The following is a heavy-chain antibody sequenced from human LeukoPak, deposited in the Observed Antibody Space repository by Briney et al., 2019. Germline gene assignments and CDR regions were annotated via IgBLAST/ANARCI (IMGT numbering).Heavy chain of an antibody. CDR1: GYTFTSYG. CDR2: ITPYNNNT. J-gene: IGHJ3*02. CDR3: VRDMIYDNSGYSRDTNDAFDI. D-gene: IGHD3-22*01. Sequence: ASVKVSCKTSGYTFTSYGINWVRQAPGQGLEWMGWITPYNNNTNYAQKFQGRVTMTTDTSTSIAYLDLRSLRSDDTAMYFCVRDMIYDNSGYSRDTNDAFDIWGQGTMLIVSS. V-gene: IGHV1-18*04.